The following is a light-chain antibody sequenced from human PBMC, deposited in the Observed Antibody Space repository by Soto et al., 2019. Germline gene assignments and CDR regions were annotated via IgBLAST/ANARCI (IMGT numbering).Light chain of an antibody. CDR2: DVS. V-gene: IGLV2-11*01. Sequence: QSVLTQPRSVSGAPGQSVTISCTGTSSDVGGYKYVSWFQQHPGKVPKLMIYDVSKRPSGVPDRFSGSKSGNTASLTISGLQAEDEADYYCCSYAGSYTLVFGGGTKVTVL. CDR1: SSDVGGYKY. CDR3: CSYAGSYTLV. J-gene: IGLJ2*01.